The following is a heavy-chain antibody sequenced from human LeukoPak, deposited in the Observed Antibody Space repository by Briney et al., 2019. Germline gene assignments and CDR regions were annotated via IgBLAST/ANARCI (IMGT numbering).Heavy chain of an antibody. CDR2: ISTSSSTT. V-gene: IGHV3-48*03. D-gene: IGHD6-6*01. Sequence: GGSLRLSCAASGFTFKNYEMNWVRQAPGKGLEWVSHISTSSSTTYYADSVKGRFTISRDNAKSSLYLQMNSLRAEDTAVYYCTRGGIPVRFHDAFDIWGQGTTVTVSS. CDR1: GFTFKNYE. J-gene: IGHJ3*02. CDR3: TRGGIPVRFHDAFDI.